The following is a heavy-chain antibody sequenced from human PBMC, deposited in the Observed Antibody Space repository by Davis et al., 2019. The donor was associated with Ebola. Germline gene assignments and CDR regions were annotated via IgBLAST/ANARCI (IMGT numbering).Heavy chain of an antibody. V-gene: IGHV1-69*04. D-gene: IGHD5-24*01. CDR3: AVEMATINDY. CDR1: GGTFSSYA. J-gene: IGHJ4*02. CDR2: IIPIPGIA. Sequence: AASVKVSCKASGGTFSSYAISWVRQAPGQGLEWMGRIIPIPGIANYAQKFQGRVTITADKSTSTAYMELSSLRSEDTAVYYCAVEMATINDYWGQGTLVTVSS.